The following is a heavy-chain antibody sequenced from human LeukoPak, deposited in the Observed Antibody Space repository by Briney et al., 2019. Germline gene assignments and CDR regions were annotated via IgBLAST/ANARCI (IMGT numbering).Heavy chain of an antibody. CDR3: ARLAGDQDLIYYYYYMDV. J-gene: IGHJ6*03. CDR2: IYHSGST. V-gene: IGHV4-30-2*01. Sequence: SETLSLTCTVSGGSISSGGYYWSWIRQPPGKGLEWIGYIYHSGSTYYNPSLKSRVTISVDTSKNQFSLKLSSVTAADTAVYYCARLAGDQDLIYYYYYMDVWGKGTTVTVSS. D-gene: IGHD3-16*01. CDR1: GGSISSGGYY.